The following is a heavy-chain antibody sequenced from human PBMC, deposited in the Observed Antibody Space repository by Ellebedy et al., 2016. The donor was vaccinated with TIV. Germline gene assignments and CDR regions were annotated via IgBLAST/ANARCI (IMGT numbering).Heavy chain of an antibody. J-gene: IGHJ6*02. CDR3: ARTLKYYDILTGLSFGMDV. D-gene: IGHD3-9*01. V-gene: IGHV1-69*04. CDR1: GGTFSSYA. Sequence: SVKVSXXASGGTFSSYAISWVRQAPGQGLEWMGRIIPILGIANYAQKFQGRVTITADKSTSTAYMELRSLRSDDTAVYYCARTLKYYDILTGLSFGMDVWGQGTTVTVSS. CDR2: IIPILGIA.